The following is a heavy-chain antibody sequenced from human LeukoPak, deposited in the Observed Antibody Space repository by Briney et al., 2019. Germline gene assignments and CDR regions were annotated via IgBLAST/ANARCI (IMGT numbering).Heavy chain of an antibody. CDR1: GGSTRRGSYY. J-gene: IGHJ4*02. D-gene: IGHD1-1*01. Sequence: TLSLTCTVPGGSTRRGSYYWTWIRQPAGKGLEWIGRVYRSGSTNYNPSLKSRVSMSIDTSRNQFSLKLSSVTVADTAVYYCARDALEIDPYYFDPWGQGALVTVSS. V-gene: IGHV4-61*02. CDR3: ARDALEIDPYYFDP. CDR2: VYRSGST.